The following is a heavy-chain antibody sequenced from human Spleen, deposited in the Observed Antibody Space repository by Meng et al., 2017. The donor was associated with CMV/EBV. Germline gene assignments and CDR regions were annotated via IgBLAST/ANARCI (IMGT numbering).Heavy chain of an antibody. D-gene: IGHD5-18*01. V-gene: IGHV1-18*01. J-gene: IGHJ5*02. Sequence: ASVKVSCKASGYTFTSYSISWVRQAPGQGLEWMGWINGYNGNTNYAQKLQGRVTMTTDTSTSTAYMELRSLRSEDTAVYYCARGGGDGYSDWFDPWGQGTLVTVSS. CDR3: ARGGGDGYSDWFDP. CDR2: INGYNGNT. CDR1: GYTFTSYS.